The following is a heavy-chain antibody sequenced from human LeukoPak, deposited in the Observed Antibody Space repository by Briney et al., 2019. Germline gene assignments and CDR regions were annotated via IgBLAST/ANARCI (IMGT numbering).Heavy chain of an antibody. CDR2: ISSSSSYM. D-gene: IGHD1-26*01. CDR3: ARSGSSDVDAFDI. V-gene: IGHV3-21*01. CDR1: GFTFSSYS. J-gene: IGHJ3*02. Sequence: GGSLRLSCAASGFTFSSYSMNWVRQAPGKGLEWVSSISSSSSYMYYADSVKGRFTISRDNAKNSLYLQMNSLRAEDTAVYYCARSGSSDVDAFDIWGQGTMVTVSS.